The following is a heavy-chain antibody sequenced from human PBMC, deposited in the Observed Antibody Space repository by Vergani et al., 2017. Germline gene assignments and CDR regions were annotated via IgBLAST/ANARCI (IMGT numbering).Heavy chain of an antibody. D-gene: IGHD6-13*01. J-gene: IGHJ5*02. V-gene: IGHV1-46*01. CDR2: INPSGGST. Sequence: QVQLVQSGAEVKKPGASVKVSCKASGYTFTSYYMHWVRQAPGQGLEWMGIINPSGGSTSYAQKFQGRVTMTRDTSTSTVYMELSSLRSEDTAVYYCAGYLAAADPRYNWFDPWGQGTLVTVSS. CDR3: AGYLAAADPRYNWFDP. CDR1: GYTFTSYY.